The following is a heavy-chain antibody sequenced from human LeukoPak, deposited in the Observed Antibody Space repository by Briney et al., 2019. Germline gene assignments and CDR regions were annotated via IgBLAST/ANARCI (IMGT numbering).Heavy chain of an antibody. CDR2: ISGSGGST. CDR3: AKVAKPYYYDSSGYYFDY. Sequence: GGSLRLSCAASGFTFSSYAMSWVRQAPGKGREWVSAISGSGGSTYYADSVKGRFTISRDNSKNTLYLQMNSLRAEDTAVYYCAKVAKPYYYDSSGYYFDYWGQGTLVTVSS. CDR1: GFTFSSYA. J-gene: IGHJ4*02. D-gene: IGHD3-22*01. V-gene: IGHV3-23*01.